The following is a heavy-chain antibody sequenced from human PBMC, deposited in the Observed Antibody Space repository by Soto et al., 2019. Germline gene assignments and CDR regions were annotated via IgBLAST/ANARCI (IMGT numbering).Heavy chain of an antibody. CDR3: ARGSSGYYTNGVCPGIHWYFDL. Sequence: QVQLVESGGGVVQPGRSLRLSCAASGFTFSSYGMHWVRQAPGKGLEWVAVIWYDGSNKYYADSVKGRFTISRDNSKNTLYLQMNSLRAEDTAVYYCARGSSGYYTNGVCPGIHWYFDLWGCGTLVTVSS. J-gene: IGHJ2*01. CDR1: GFTFSSYG. D-gene: IGHD2-8*01. CDR2: IWYDGSNK. V-gene: IGHV3-33*01.